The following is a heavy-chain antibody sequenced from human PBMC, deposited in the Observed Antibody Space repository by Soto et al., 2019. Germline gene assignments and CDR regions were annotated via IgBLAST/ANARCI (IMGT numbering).Heavy chain of an antibody. J-gene: IGHJ6*02. V-gene: IGHV4-4*02. CDR3: ARDWGEDSSSWYCMDV. CDR2: IYHSGGT. D-gene: IGHD6-13*01. Sequence: SGTLCLTCAVSGGSISSSNWWGWVRQPPGKGLEWIGGIYHSGGTNYNPSLKSRVTISVDKSKNQFSLKLSSVTAADTAVYYCARDWGEDSSSWYCMDVWGQGTTVTVSS. CDR1: GGSISSSNW.